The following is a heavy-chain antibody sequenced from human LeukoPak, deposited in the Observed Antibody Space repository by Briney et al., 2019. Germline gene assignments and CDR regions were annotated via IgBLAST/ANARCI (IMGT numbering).Heavy chain of an antibody. V-gene: IGHV1-46*01. J-gene: IGHJ5*02. D-gene: IGHD3-22*01. CDR2: INPSGGSP. CDR1: VYTFTRYF. Sequence: SSDNVSCKGSVYTFTRYFLHWVRHAPRHERAWVGIINPSGGSPSYAQKLQGRVTMLRDTSTSTVEIELSSLRSEDTAVYYCAREYYYDSSGYYYGTRFDPWGQGTLVTVSS. CDR3: AREYYYDSSGYYYGTRFDP.